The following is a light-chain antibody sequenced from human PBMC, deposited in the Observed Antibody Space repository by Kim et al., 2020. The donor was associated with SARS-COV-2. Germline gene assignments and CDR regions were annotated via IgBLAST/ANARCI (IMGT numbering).Light chain of an antibody. CDR1: KLGDKY. J-gene: IGLJ2*01. CDR2: QDS. V-gene: IGLV3-1*01. Sequence: SYELTQPPSVSVSPGQTASITCSGDKLGDKYACWYQQKPGQSPVLVIYQDSKRPSGIPERFSGSNSGNTATLTISGTQAMDEADYYRQAWDSSIVVFGGG. CDR3: QAWDSSIVV.